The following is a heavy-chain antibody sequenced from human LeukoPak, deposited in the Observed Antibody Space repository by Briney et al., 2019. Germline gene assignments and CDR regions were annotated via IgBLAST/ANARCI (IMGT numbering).Heavy chain of an antibody. Sequence: PGGSLRLSCAASGLTFSRYGMHWVRQAPGKGLEWVAVISYDGSNKYYADSEKGRFTISRDNSKNTLYLQMNSLRAEDTAVYYCAKDRYYDSSGYPYYYGMDVWAKGPRSPSP. CDR1: GLTFSRYG. D-gene: IGHD3-22*01. CDR2: ISYDGSNK. V-gene: IGHV3-30*18. J-gene: IGHJ6*02. CDR3: AKDRYYDSSGYPYYYGMDV.